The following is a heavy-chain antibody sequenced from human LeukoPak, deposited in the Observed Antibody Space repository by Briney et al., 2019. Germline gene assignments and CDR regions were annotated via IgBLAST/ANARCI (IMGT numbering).Heavy chain of an antibody. Sequence: SETLSLTCTVSGGSISSYYWSWIRQPAGKGLEWIGRIYTSGSTNYNPSLKSRVTMSVDTSKNQFSLKLSSVTAADTAVYYCARGIFERITGTTRDYYYYMDVWGKGTTVTVSS. J-gene: IGHJ6*03. CDR3: ARGIFERITGTTRDYYYYMDV. D-gene: IGHD1-7*01. V-gene: IGHV4-4*07. CDR1: GGSISSYY. CDR2: IYTSGST.